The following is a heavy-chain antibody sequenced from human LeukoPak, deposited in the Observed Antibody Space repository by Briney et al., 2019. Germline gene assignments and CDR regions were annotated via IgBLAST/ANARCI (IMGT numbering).Heavy chain of an antibody. CDR1: GFTFSSYA. D-gene: IGHD2-15*01. Sequence: GGSLRLSCAASGFTFSSYAMSWVRQAPGKGLEWVSVISGSGRTTYYADSVKGRFTISRDNSKNTLYLQMNSLRAEDTAVYYCARGSRPVVAANSFDYWGQGTLVTVSS. J-gene: IGHJ4*02. V-gene: IGHV3-23*01. CDR3: ARGSRPVVAANSFDY. CDR2: ISGSGRTT.